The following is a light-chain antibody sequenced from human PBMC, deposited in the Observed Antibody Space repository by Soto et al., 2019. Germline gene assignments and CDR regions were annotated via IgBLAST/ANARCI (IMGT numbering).Light chain of an antibody. J-gene: IGKJ5*01. CDR1: QSVSSSY. CDR2: GAS. Sequence: EIVLTQSPGTLSLSPGEGATLSCKASQSVSSSYLAWYQQKPGQAPRLLIYGASSRATGIPDRFSGSGSRTDFTLTISRLEPEDFAVYYCQQYGSSPTFGQGTRLEIK. CDR3: QQYGSSPT. V-gene: IGKV3-20*01.